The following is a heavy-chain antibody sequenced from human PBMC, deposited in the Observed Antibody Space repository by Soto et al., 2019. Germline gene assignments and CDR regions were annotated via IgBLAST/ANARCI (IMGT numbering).Heavy chain of an antibody. CDR1: GGTFSNHA. CDR3: ARDTYYYGSGSYYNDYYYYYGMDV. CDR2: IVPMFGTA. J-gene: IGHJ6*02. Sequence: SVKVSCKASGGTFSNHAISWVRQAPGQGLEWMGGIVPMFGTANYAQKFQGRVTTTADKSTNTAYMELSSLTSEDTAVYYCARDTYYYGSGSYYNDYYYYYGMDVWGQGTTVTVSS. V-gene: IGHV1-69*06. D-gene: IGHD3-10*01.